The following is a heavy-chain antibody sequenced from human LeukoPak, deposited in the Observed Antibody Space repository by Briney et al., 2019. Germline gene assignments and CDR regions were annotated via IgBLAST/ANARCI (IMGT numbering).Heavy chain of an antibody. CDR1: GFTFSSYS. CDR3: AKSPLFAPGGDY. V-gene: IGHV3-21*04. Sequence: GGSLRLSCAASGFTFSSYSMNWVRQAPGKGLEWVSSISSSSSYIYYADSVKGRFTISRDNSKNTLYLQMNSLRAEDTAVYYCAKSPLFAPGGDYWGQGTLVTVSS. D-gene: IGHD3-3*01. CDR2: ISSSSSYI. J-gene: IGHJ4*02.